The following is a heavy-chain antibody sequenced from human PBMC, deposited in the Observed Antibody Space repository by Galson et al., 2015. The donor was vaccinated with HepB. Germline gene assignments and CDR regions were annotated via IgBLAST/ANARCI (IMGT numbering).Heavy chain of an antibody. D-gene: IGHD5-18*01. CDR2: INSDGSST. J-gene: IGHJ5*02. V-gene: IGHV3-74*01. CDR3: ARGVVDTAMVRGGWFDP. CDR1: GFTFSSYW. Sequence: SLRLSCAASGFTFSSYWMHWVRQAPGKGLVWVSRINSDGSSTSYADSVKGRFTISRDNAKNTLYLQMNSLRAEDTAVYYCARGVVDTAMVRGGWFDPWGQGTLVTVSS.